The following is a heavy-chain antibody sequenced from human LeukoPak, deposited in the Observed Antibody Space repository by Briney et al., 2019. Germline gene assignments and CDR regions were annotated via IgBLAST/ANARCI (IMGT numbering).Heavy chain of an antibody. D-gene: IGHD6-13*01. V-gene: IGHV4-34*01. CDR3: AVRPYSSSWYYFDY. CDR2: INHSGST. Sequence: PSETLSLTCAVYGGSFSGYYWSWIRQPPGKGLEWIGEINHSGSTNYNPSLKSRVTISVDTSKNQFSLKLSSVTAADTAVYYCAVRPYSSSWYYFDYWGQGTLVTVSS. CDR1: GGSFSGYY. J-gene: IGHJ4*02.